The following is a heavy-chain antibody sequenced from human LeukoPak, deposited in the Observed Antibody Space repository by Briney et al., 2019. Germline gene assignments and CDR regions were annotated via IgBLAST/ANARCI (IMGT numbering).Heavy chain of an antibody. D-gene: IGHD6-13*01. V-gene: IGHV4-4*07. J-gene: IGHJ3*02. Sequence: SETLSLTCTVSGGSISSYYWSWIRQPAGKGLEWIGRIYTSGSTYYNPSLKSRVTMSVDTSKNQFSLKLSSVTAADTAVYYCARDGWVGRQQLVPGRDAFDIWGQGTMVTVSS. CDR1: GGSISSYY. CDR2: IYTSGST. CDR3: ARDGWVGRQQLVPGRDAFDI.